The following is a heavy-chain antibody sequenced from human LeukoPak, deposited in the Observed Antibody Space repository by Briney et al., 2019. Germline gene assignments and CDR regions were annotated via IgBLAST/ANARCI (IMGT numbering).Heavy chain of an antibody. CDR1: GDSFSRASYY. Sequence: SETLSLTCTVSGDSFSRASYYYNWMRQPAGKGLEWIGRIYTSGGTNYSPSLDSRLTISLDTSKKQFTLKLTSVTAADTAVYYCARETGSGYGLGYWGQGALVTVSS. CDR2: IYTSGGT. CDR3: ARETGSGYGLGY. D-gene: IGHD3-22*01. J-gene: IGHJ4*02. V-gene: IGHV4-61*02.